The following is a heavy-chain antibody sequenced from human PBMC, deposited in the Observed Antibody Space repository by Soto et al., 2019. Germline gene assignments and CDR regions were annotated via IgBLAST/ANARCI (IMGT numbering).Heavy chain of an antibody. CDR2: ISYDGSNK. V-gene: IGHV3-30*03. CDR1: GFTFSSYG. D-gene: IGHD4-17*01. CDR3: ARDHDYGGNSHYFDY. Sequence: QVQLVESGGGVVQPGRSLRLSCAASGFTFSSYGMHWVRQAPGKGLEWVAVISYDGSNKYYADSVKGRFTISRDNSKNTLYLQMNSLRAEDTAVYYCARDHDYGGNSHYFDYWGQGTLVTVSS. J-gene: IGHJ4*02.